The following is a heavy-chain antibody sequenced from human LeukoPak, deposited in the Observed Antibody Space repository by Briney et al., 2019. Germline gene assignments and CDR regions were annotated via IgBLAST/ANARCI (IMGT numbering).Heavy chain of an antibody. CDR3: ARGPSRDYGDYVNFDY. D-gene: IGHD4-17*01. CDR1: GGSFSGYY. CDR2: INHSGST. J-gene: IGHJ4*02. Sequence: PSETLSLTCAVYGGSFSGYYWSWIRQPPGKGLEWIGEINHSGSTNYNPSLKSRVTISVDTSKNQCSLKLSSVPAEDTAVYYCARGPSRDYGDYVNFDYWGQGTLVTVSS. V-gene: IGHV4-34*01.